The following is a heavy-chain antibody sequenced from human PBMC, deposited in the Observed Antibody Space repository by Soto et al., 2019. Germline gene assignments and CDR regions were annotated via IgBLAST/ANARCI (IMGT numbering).Heavy chain of an antibody. D-gene: IGHD1-1*01. CDR3: ARALTTGMLRAFDI. CDR1: GYTFTCYA. CDR2: INAGNGNT. J-gene: IGHJ3*02. V-gene: IGHV1-3*01. Sequence: ASVKVSCKASGYTFTCYAMHWVRQAPGQRLEWMGWINAGNGNTKYSQKFQGRVTITRDTSASTAYMELSSLRSEDTAVYYCARALTTGMLRAFDIWGQGTMVTVSS.